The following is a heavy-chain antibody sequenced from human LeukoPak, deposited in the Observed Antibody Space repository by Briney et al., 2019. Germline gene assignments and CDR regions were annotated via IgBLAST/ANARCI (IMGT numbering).Heavy chain of an antibody. J-gene: IGHJ2*01. V-gene: IGHV4-59*01. D-gene: IGHD3-9*01. Sequence: PSETLSLTCTVSGGSISSYYWSWIRQPPGKGLEWIGYIYYSGSTNYNPSLKSRVTISVDTSKNQFSLKLSSVTAADTAVYYCARAYYDILTGDNDWYFDLWGRGTLVTVSS. CDR2: IYYSGST. CDR1: GGSISSYY. CDR3: ARAYYDILTGDNDWYFDL.